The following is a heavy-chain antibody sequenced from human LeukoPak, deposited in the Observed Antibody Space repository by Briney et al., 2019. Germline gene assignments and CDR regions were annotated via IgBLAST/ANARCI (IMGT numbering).Heavy chain of an antibody. CDR2: IIPILGIA. D-gene: IGHD3-9*01. J-gene: IGHJ4*02. V-gene: IGHV1-69*04. CDR1: GGTFSSYA. CDR3: ARDGYDILTGYYYSDY. Sequence: GASVKVSCKASGGTFSSYAISWVRQAPGQGLEWMGRIIPILGIANYAQKFQGRVTITADKSTSTAYMELSSLRSEDTAVYYCARDGYDILTGYYYSDYWGQGTLVTVSS.